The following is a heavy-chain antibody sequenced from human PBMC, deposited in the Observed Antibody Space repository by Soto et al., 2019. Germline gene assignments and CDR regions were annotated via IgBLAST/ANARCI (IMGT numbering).Heavy chain of an antibody. CDR1: GYTFTAYY. Sequence: ASVKVSCKASGYTFTAYYIHWVRQAPGQGLEWVGWMNPNNGDSKYAQKFQGRVSMTWDMSITTAYLTLTSLRSDDTAIFYCARARVAATRPRLGPWGKGTLVTVS. J-gene: IGHJ5*02. D-gene: IGHD2-15*01. CDR2: MNPNNGDS. CDR3: ARARVAATRPRLGP. V-gene: IGHV1-2*02.